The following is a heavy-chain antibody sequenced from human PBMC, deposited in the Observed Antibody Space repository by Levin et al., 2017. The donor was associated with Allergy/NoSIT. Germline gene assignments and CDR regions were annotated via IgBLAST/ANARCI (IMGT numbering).Heavy chain of an antibody. CDR3: ARIQLWLQYYYYYGMDV. CDR2: IKQDGSEK. J-gene: IGHJ6*02. D-gene: IGHD5-18*01. Sequence: ASVKVSCAASGFTLSSYWMSWVRQAPGKGLEWVANIKQDGSEKYYVDSVKGRFTISRDNAKNSLYLQMNSLRAEDTAVYYCARIQLWLQYYYYYGMDVWGQGTTVTVSS. CDR1: GFTLSSYW. V-gene: IGHV3-7*01.